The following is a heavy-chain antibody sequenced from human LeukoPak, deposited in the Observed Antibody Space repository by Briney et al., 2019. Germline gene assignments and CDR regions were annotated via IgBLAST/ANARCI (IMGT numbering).Heavy chain of an antibody. CDR3: ARDSGYGTYDD. D-gene: IGHD6-25*01. V-gene: IGHV3-7*01. CDR1: GFSFSASW. CDR2: IKEDRSVT. J-gene: IGHJ4*02. Sequence: PGGSLRLSCAAASGFSFSASWMKWVRQAPGEGLEWVASIKEDRSVTRYVDSVKGRFTISRDNAKNPLFLQMNGLRAEDTAVYYCARDSGYGTYDDWGQGTLVTVSS.